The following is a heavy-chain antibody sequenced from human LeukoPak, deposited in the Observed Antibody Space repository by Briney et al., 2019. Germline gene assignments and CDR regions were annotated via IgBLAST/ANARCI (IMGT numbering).Heavy chain of an antibody. CDR1: GGSLSSYY. D-gene: IGHD7-27*01. CDR3: ARVDAGDYFDY. CDR2: IYYSGST. J-gene: IGHJ4*02. V-gene: IGHV4-59*01. Sequence: SETLSLTCTVSGGSLSSYYWSWIRQPPGKGLEWIGYIYYSGSTNYNPSLKSRVTISVDTSKNQFSLKLSSVTAADTAVYYCARVDAGDYFDYWGQGTLVTVSS.